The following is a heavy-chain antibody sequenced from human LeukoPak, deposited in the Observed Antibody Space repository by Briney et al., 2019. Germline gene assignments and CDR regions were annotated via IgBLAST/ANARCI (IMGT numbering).Heavy chain of an antibody. J-gene: IGHJ6*02. V-gene: IGHV3-30*18. CDR2: ISYDGSNK. CDR1: GFTFSSYG. Sequence: PGRALRLSCAASGFTFSSYGLHWVRQAPGKGLEWVAGISYDGSNKYYANSVKGRFTISTHHSQNTLYLQNNHLRAADTAVYYRAKRISPGRKLLCFGQVEYGMDDWREGATVTL. CDR3: AKRISPGRKLLCFGQVEYGMDD. D-gene: IGHD3-10*01.